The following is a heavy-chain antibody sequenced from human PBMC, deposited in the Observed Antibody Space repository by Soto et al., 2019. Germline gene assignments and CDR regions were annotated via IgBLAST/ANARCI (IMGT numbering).Heavy chain of an antibody. V-gene: IGHV4-59*08. CDR2: IYYSGST. CDR3: ARRYGPGFDY. D-gene: IGHD4-17*01. CDR1: GGSISSYY. Sequence: QVQLQESGPGLVKPSATLSLTCTVSGGSISSYYWSWIRQPPGKGLEWIGYIYYSGSTNYNPSLKSRVTISVDTSKNQFSLKLSSVTAADTAVYYCARRYGPGFDYWGQGTLVTVSS. J-gene: IGHJ4*02.